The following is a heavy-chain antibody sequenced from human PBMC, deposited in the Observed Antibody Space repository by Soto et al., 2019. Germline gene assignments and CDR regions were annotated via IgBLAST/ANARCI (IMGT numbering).Heavy chain of an antibody. CDR1: GDSISSFY. V-gene: IGHV4-59*01. D-gene: IGHD6-19*01. Sequence: SETLSLTCTVSGDSISSFYWYWIRQPPGKGLEWVGYMFYSGSANYNPSLKSRVTMSVDTSKKQFSLRLKSVTAADTAVYYCVSGWFLDYWGQGILVTVSS. CDR2: MFYSGSA. J-gene: IGHJ4*02. CDR3: VSGWFLDY.